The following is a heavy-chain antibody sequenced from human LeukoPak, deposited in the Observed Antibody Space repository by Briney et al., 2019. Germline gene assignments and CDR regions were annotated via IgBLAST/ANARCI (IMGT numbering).Heavy chain of an antibody. CDR2: ISSSSSYI. J-gene: IGHJ4*02. CDR3: ARDPLSSGGDY. CDR1: GFTFSSYS. V-gene: IGHV3-21*01. Sequence: GGSLRLSCAASGFTFSSYSMNWVRQAPGKGLEWVSSISSSSSYIYYVDSVKGRFTISRDNAKNSLYLQMNSLRAEDTAVYYCARDPLSSGGDYWGQGTLVTVSS. D-gene: IGHD6-19*01.